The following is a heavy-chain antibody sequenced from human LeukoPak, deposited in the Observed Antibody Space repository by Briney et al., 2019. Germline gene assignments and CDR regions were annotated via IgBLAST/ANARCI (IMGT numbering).Heavy chain of an antibody. CDR2: IFWDDDK. J-gene: IGHJ4*02. D-gene: IGHD3-10*01. V-gene: IGHV2-5*02. Sequence: SGPTLVKPTQTLTLTCTFSGFSLSTSGVGVAWIRQPPGEALEWLALIFWDDDKRYSPSLKSRLTVSKDTSKNQVILTMTNMDPGDTATYYCAQRLTGSYYDYWGQGTLVAVSS. CDR3: AQRLTGSYYDY. CDR1: GFSLSTSGVG.